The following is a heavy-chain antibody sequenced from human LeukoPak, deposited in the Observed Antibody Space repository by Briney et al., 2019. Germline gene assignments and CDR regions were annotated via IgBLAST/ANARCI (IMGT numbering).Heavy chain of an antibody. V-gene: IGHV3-7*01. J-gene: IGHJ4*02. D-gene: IGHD6-19*01. CDR3: ARARRQWLVGTTIRGDNPPYYFDY. CDR1: RFTFSNYW. CDR2: IKQDGSEK. Sequence: GGSLRLSCAASRFTFSNYWMSWVRQAPGKGLEWVANIKQDGSEKYYVDSVKGRFTISRDNAKNSLYLQMNSLRAEDTAVYYCARARRQWLVGTTIRGDNPPYYFDYWGQGTLVTVSS.